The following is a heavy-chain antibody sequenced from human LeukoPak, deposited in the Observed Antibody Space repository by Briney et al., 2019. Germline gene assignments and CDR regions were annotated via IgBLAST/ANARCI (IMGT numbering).Heavy chain of an antibody. CDR1: GGTISSDY. V-gene: IGHV4-4*07. Sequence: SETLSLTCIVSGGTISSDYWSWIRQPAGKGLEWIGRIYTTGGTNYNPSPKNRLTISVNTSKKQFSLNLPSVTAAGADVYFCASEEVVTSGEDDIVVVVPALWGQGTLVTVSS. CDR2: IYTTGGT. J-gene: IGHJ4*02. D-gene: IGHD2-15*01. CDR3: ASEEVVTSGEDDIVVVVPAL.